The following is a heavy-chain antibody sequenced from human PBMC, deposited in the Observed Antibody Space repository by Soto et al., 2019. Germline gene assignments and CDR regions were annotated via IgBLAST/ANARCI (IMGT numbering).Heavy chain of an antibody. V-gene: IGHV1-2*04. CDR2: ISPNSGDT. CDR1: GYTFTGYD. J-gene: IGHJ4*02. CDR3: ARTQCSSRSCYVGSWDY. Sequence: QVQLVQSGAEVKKPGASVKVSCKASGYTFTGYDMHWVRQAPGQGLEWMGWISPNSGDTNYAQKFQGWVTMTRDTSISTAYMELSRLRSEDTSVYYCARTQCSSRSCYVGSWDYWGQGTLVTVSS. D-gene: IGHD2-2*01.